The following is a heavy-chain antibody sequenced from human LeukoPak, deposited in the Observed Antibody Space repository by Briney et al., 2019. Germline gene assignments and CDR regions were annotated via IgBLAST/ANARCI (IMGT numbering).Heavy chain of an antibody. J-gene: IGHJ3*02. CDR2: INPNSGGT. CDR1: GYTFTGYY. D-gene: IGHD6-19*01. CDR3: AREVWDSSGWYAFDI. Sequence: ASVKVSCKASGYTFTGYYMHWVRQAPGQGLEWMGRINPNSGGTNYAQKFQGRVTMTRDTSFSTAYMELSRLRSDDTAVYYCAREVWDSSGWYAFDIWGQGTMVTVSS. V-gene: IGHV1-2*06.